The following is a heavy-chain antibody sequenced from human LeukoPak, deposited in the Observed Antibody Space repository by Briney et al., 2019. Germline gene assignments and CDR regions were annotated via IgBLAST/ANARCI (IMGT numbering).Heavy chain of an antibody. J-gene: IGHJ4*02. CDR3: ARDSRYYDFWSGDSPFDY. CDR1: GYTFTGYY. CDR2: INPNSGGT. Sequence: ASVKVSCKASGYTFTGYYMHWVRQAPGQGLEWMGRINPNSGGTNYAQKFQGRVTMTRDTSISTAYMELSRLRSDDTAVYYCARDSRYYDFWSGDSPFDYWGQGTLVTVSS. D-gene: IGHD3-3*01. V-gene: IGHV1-2*06.